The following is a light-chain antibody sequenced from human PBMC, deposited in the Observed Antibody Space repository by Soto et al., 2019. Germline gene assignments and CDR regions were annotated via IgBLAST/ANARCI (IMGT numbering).Light chain of an antibody. CDR3: QQYIDWPPGT. J-gene: IGKJ1*01. Sequence: EIVVTQSPATLSVSPGGRVTLSCRASQSVSSSLAWYQQRPGQAPRLLIDDTSTRAAGISARFSGSGSGTEFTLTISSLQSEDFAVYYCQQYIDWPPGTFGQGTKVDI. V-gene: IGKV3-15*01. CDR1: QSVSSS. CDR2: DTS.